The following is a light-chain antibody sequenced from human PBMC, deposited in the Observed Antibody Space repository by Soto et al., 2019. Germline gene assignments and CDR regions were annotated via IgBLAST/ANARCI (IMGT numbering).Light chain of an antibody. V-gene: IGKV1-8*01. J-gene: IGKJ1*01. CDR2: GTS. CDR3: QHYESFPWT. Sequence: AIRMTQSPSSFSASTGDRVTITCRASQDISNYLAWYQQRPGEPPNLLIYGTSTLQSGVPSRFSGSRSGTDFTLTISCLQSEDFATYYCQHYESFPWTFGQGTRVE. CDR1: QDISNY.